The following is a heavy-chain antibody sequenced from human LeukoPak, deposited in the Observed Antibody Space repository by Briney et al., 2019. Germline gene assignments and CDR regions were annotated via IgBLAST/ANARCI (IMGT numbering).Heavy chain of an antibody. CDR1: GYTFTSYG. J-gene: IGHJ4*02. V-gene: IGHV1-18*01. CDR3: ARRAKDYYDSSGYSY. D-gene: IGHD3-22*01. CDR2: ISAYNGNT. Sequence: ASVKASCKASGYTFTSYGISWVRQAPGQGLEWMGWISAYNGNTNYAQKLQGRVTMTTDTSTSTAYMELRSLRSDDTAVYYCARRAKDYYDSSGYSYWGQGTLVTVSS.